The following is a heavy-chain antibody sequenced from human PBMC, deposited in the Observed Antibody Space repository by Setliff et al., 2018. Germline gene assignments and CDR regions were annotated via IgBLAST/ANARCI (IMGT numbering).Heavy chain of an antibody. J-gene: IGHJ6*02. CDR3: ARVGASEIVAGLYGLDV. V-gene: IGHV4-30-4*08. Sequence: PSETLSLTCTVSGGSISSGGYYWSWIRQHPGKGLEWIGYIYYSGSTYYNPSLKSRVTISRDTSKNQFSLKLTSVTAADTAVYYCARVGASEIVAGLYGLDVWGQGTTVTVSS. CDR1: GGSISSGGYY. CDR2: IYYSGST. D-gene: IGHD3-16*01.